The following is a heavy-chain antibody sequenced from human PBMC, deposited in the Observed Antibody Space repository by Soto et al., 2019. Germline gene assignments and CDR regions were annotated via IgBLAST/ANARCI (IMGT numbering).Heavy chain of an antibody. CDR2: INPNSGGT. D-gene: IGHD3-3*01. CDR3: ARVGTIFGVVINTY. CDR1: GYTFTGYY. Sequence: ASVKVPCKASGYTFTGYYMHWVRQALGQGLEWMGWINPNSGGTNYAQKFQGRVTMTRDTSISTAYMELSRLRSDDTAVYYCARVGTIFGVVINTYWGQGTLVTVS. V-gene: IGHV1-2*02. J-gene: IGHJ4*02.